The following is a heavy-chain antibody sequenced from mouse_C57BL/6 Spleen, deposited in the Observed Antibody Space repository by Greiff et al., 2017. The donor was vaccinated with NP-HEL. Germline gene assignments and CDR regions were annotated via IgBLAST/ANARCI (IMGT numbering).Heavy chain of an antibody. CDR3: ASPYDYDEVYYAMDY. D-gene: IGHD2-4*01. CDR2: IHPNSGST. CDR1: GYTFTSYW. V-gene: IGHV1-64*01. Sequence: VQLQQPGAELVKPGASVKLSCKASGYTFTSYWMHWVKQRPGQGLEWIGMIHPNSGSTNYNEKFKSKATLTVDKSSSTAYMQLSSLTSEDSAVYYCASPYDYDEVYYAMDYWGQGTSVTVSS. J-gene: IGHJ4*01.